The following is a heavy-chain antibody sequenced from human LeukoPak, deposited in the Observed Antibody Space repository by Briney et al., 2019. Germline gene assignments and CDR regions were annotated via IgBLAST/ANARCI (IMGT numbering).Heavy chain of an antibody. D-gene: IGHD3-10*01. Sequence: GGSLRLSCAASGFTVSSNYMSWVRQAPGKGLEWVSVIYSGGYTYYADSVKGRFTISRDNSKDTLYLQMSSLRAEDTAVYYCARCRAFGHFECWGQGTLVTVSS. CDR2: IYSGGYT. V-gene: IGHV3-53*01. CDR1: GFTVSSNY. J-gene: IGHJ4*02. CDR3: ARCRAFGHFEC.